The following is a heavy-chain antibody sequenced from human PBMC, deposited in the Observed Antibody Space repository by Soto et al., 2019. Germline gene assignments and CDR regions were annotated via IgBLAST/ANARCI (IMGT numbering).Heavy chain of an antibody. V-gene: IGHV1-2*02. J-gene: IGHJ6*03. Sequence: VQLAQSGAEVKKPGASVKVSCKTSGDSFNDYYIHWVRQAPGQGLEWMGWINPNGGATKYAQKFQGRVTVTRDMSIRTVYMELSSLRSDDTAVYYCARESGGATATLDYYYCYMDVWGKGTTVTVSS. CDR2: INPNGGAT. CDR1: GDSFNDYY. CDR3: ARESGGATATLDYYYCYMDV. D-gene: IGHD1-26*01.